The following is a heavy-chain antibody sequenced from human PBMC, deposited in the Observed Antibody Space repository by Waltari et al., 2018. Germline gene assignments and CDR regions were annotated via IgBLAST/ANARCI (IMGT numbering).Heavy chain of an antibody. CDR1: GYTFTSYY. V-gene: IGHV1-46*01. Sequence: QVQLVQSGAEVKKPGASVKVSCKASGYTFTSYYMHWVRQAPGQGLEWMGIINPSGGSTSYAQKFQGRVTMTRDTSTSTVYMELSSLRSEDTAVYYCAREDYGGNHYYYGMDVWGQGTTVTVSS. J-gene: IGHJ6*02. CDR3: AREDYGGNHYYYGMDV. CDR2: INPSGGST. D-gene: IGHD2-15*01.